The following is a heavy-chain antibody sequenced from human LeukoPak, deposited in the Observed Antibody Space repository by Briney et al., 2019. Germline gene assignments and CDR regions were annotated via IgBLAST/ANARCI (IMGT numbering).Heavy chain of an antibody. J-gene: IGHJ5*02. CDR1: GGSLTSSSCY. D-gene: IGHD3-22*01. CDR2: IYYSGST. Sequence: SETLSLTCTVSGGSLTSSSCYWGWIRQPPGKGLEWIGSIYYSGSTYYKSSLKSRVTISLDTSKNQFSLKLSSVTAADTAVYYCARGYDSSDHTTTAGVSFDPWGQGTLVTVSS. V-gene: IGHV4-39*07. CDR3: ARGYDSSDHTTTAGVSFDP.